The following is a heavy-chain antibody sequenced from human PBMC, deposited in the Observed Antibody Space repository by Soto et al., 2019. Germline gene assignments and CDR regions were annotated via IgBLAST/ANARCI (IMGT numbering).Heavy chain of an antibody. CDR2: IWYDGSNK. V-gene: IGHV3-33*01. CDR1: GFTFSSYG. J-gene: IGHJ3*02. D-gene: IGHD3-22*01. Sequence: GSMRLSCAAAGFTFSSYGMHWVRQAPGKGLEWVAVIWYDGSNKYYADSVKGRFTISRDNSKNTLYLQMNSLRAEGTAVYYCARDDYYDRSVPISNAFDIWGQGTMVTVSS. CDR3: ARDDYYDRSVPISNAFDI.